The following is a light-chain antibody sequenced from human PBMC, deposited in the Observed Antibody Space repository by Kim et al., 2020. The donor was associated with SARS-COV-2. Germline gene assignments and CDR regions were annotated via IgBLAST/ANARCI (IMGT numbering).Light chain of an antibody. Sequence: IQMTQSPSTLSASVGDRVTITCRASRSISGWLAWYQQKPGKAPKLLIYDASTLASGVPSRISGSGSGTELTLSISSLQPDDCATYYCQQYHTYPYTFGQGTKLEI. J-gene: IGKJ2*01. V-gene: IGKV1-5*01. CDR3: QQYHTYPYT. CDR1: RSISGW. CDR2: DAS.